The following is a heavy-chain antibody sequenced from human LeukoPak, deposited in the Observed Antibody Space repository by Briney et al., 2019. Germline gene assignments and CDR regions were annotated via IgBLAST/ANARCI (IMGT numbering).Heavy chain of an antibody. D-gene: IGHD2-8*02. J-gene: IGHJ4*02. CDR2: INPSGSST. V-gene: IGHV1-46*01. CDR1: GFAFTNYY. CDR3: AREESGGYFDY. Sequence: ASVKVSCKASGFAFTNYYIHLVRQAPGQGLEWMGLINPSGSSTNYAQKFRGRVTMTRDTSTTTVYMELSSLRSEDTAVYYCAREESGGYFDYGGQGTLVTVSS.